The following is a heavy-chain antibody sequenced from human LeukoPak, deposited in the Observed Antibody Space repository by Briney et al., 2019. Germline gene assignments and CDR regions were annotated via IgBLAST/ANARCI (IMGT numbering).Heavy chain of an antibody. CDR2: ISSSSSTL. V-gene: IGHV3-48*01. CDR1: GFTFSSYS. Sequence: GGSLRLSCAASGFTFSSYSMNWVRQAPGKGPEWISYISSSSSTLFYADSVKGRFTISRDNAKSSLYLQMNSLRAEDTAVYYCARDRAHAYWGQGTLVTVSS. CDR3: ARDRAHAY. J-gene: IGHJ4*02.